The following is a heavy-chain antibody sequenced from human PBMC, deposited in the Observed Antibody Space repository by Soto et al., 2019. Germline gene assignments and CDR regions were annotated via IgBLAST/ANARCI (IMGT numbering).Heavy chain of an antibody. V-gene: IGHV4-39*07. CDR1: GGSISSSSYY. CDR3: TRGLYYYESSGYSPEY. Sequence: PSETLSLTCTVSGGSISSSSYYWGWIRQPPGKGLEWIGSIYHSGTTYSNPSLKSRVTISVDTSKNQFSLKLSSVTAADTAVYYCTRGLYYYESSGYSPEYWGRGTLVTVSS. D-gene: IGHD3-22*01. CDR2: IYHSGTT. J-gene: IGHJ4*02.